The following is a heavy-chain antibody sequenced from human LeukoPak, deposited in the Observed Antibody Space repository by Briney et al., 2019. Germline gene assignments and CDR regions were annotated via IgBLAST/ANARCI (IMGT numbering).Heavy chain of an antibody. J-gene: IGHJ4*02. CDR1: GGSFSGYY. D-gene: IGHD3-3*01. Sequence: SETLSLTCAVYGGSFSGYYWSWIRQPPGKGLEWIGEINHSGSTNYNPSLKSRVTISVDTSKNHFSLKLSSVTAADTAVYYCAREIFGARAFEYWGQGILVTVSS. CDR3: AREIFGARAFEY. V-gene: IGHV4-34*01. CDR2: INHSGST.